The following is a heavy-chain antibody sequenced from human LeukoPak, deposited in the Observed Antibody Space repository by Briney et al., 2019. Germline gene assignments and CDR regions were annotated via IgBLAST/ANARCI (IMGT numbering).Heavy chain of an antibody. Sequence: GGSLRLSCVDPGGRRNSKKINWVRQAPGKGLEWVSVIYSSGGTNYADSVKGRFTISRDDSKNTVFLQMNSLRVGDTAFYYCARGNFWSGYYLDYWGQGTLVTVSS. CDR3: ARGNFWSGYYLDY. CDR2: IYSSGGT. V-gene: IGHV3-53*01. CDR1: GGRRNSKK. J-gene: IGHJ4*02. D-gene: IGHD3-3*01.